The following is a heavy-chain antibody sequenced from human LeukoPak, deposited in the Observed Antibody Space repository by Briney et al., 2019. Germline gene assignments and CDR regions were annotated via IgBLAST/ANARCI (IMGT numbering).Heavy chain of an antibody. CDR1: GFTFRSYC. CDR3: ARTRYYDGSGFYRDFDY. V-gene: IGHV3-7*01. Sequence: GGSLRLSCAASGFTFRSYCMSWVRQAPGKGLEWVANIKRDGSEKYYVDSVKGRFTISRDKAKNSLYLQMNSLRAEDTAMYFCARTRYYDGSGFYRDFDYWGQGTLVTVSS. J-gene: IGHJ4*02. D-gene: IGHD3-22*01. CDR2: IKRDGSEK.